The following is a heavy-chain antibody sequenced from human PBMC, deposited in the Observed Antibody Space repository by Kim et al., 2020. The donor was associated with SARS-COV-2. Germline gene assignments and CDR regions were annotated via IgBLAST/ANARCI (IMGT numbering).Heavy chain of an antibody. J-gene: IGHJ4*02. CDR3: AREYGSGSYRGVN. CDR2: IYHSGST. D-gene: IGHD3-10*01. CDR1: GYSISSGYY. V-gene: IGHV4-38-2*02. Sequence: SETLSLTCTVSGYSISSGYYWGWIRQPPGKGLEWIGSIYHSGSTYYNPSLKSRVTISVDTSKNQFSLKLSSVTAADTAVYYCAREYGSGSYRGVNWGQGTLVTVSS.